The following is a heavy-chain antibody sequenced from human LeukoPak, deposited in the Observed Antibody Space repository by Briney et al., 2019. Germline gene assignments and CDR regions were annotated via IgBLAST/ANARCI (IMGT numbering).Heavy chain of an antibody. CDR1: GFTFDDYG. Sequence: GGSLRLSCAASGFTFDDYGMNWVRQAPGKGLEWVSGINWNGGSTGYADSVKGRFTISRDNAKNSLYLQMNSLRAEDTALYYCARFGTADYYFDYWGQGTLVTVSS. V-gene: IGHV3-20*04. CDR2: INWNGGST. D-gene: IGHD1-14*01. CDR3: ARFGTADYYFDY. J-gene: IGHJ4*02.